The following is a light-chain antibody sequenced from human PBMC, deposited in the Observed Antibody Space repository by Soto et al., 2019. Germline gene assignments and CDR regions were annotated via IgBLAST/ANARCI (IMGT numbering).Light chain of an antibody. Sequence: DIQMTQSPSTLSAYVGDRVTITCRASQSISNWLAWYQQKPGKAPKLLIYDASSLESGVPSRFSGSGSGTEFTLTISSLQPDDFATYYCQQYSSYRTFGQGTKVDIK. J-gene: IGKJ1*01. V-gene: IGKV1-5*01. CDR3: QQYSSYRT. CDR2: DAS. CDR1: QSISNW.